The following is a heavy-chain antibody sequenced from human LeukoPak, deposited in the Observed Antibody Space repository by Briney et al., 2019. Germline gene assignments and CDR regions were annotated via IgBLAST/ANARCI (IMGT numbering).Heavy chain of an antibody. CDR2: ISSSSSYT. D-gene: IGHD2-8*01. Sequence: GGSLRLSCAASGFTFSSYSMNWVRQAPGKGLEWVSSISSSSSYTYYADSVKGRFTISRDNAKNSLYLQMNSLRAEDTAVYYCAREAGMAFDPWGQGTLVTVSS. J-gene: IGHJ5*02. CDR1: GFTFSSYS. V-gene: IGHV3-21*01. CDR3: AREAGMAFDP.